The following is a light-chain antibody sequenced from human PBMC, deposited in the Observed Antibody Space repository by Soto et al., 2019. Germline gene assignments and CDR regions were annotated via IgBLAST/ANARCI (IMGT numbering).Light chain of an antibody. CDR2: HAS. Sequence: DIQMTQSPSTLSESVGDIVTITCRASQSIGSWLAWYQHKPGKAPKVLIHHASTLESGVPSRFSGSGSGTEFTLTVSSLQPDDFAVYYCQEYNSYPWTFGQGTKVDIK. J-gene: IGKJ1*01. CDR3: QEYNSYPWT. CDR1: QSIGSW. V-gene: IGKV1-5*01.